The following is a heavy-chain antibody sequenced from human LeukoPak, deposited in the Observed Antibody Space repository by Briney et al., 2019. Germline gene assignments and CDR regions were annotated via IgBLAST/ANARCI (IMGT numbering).Heavy chain of an antibody. J-gene: IGHJ4*02. V-gene: IGHV3-23*01. Sequence: GGSLRLSCAASGFTFSSYAMSWVRQAPGKGLEWVSAISGSGGSTYYADSVKGRFTISRDNSKNTLYLQMNSLRAEDTAVYYCAKKADYVWGSYRNYYFGYWGQGTLVTVSS. D-gene: IGHD3-16*02. CDR1: GFTFSSYA. CDR2: ISGSGGST. CDR3: AKKADYVWGSYRNYYFGY.